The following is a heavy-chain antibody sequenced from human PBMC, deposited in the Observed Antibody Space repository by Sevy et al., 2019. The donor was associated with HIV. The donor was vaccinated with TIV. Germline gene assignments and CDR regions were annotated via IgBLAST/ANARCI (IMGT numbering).Heavy chain of an antibody. CDR2: ITPVLGTT. CDR3: ARWSISIDY. J-gene: IGHJ4*02. CDR1: GGTFSSYI. V-gene: IGHV1-69*13. Sequence: ASVKVSCKASGGTFSSYIVSWVRQAPGQGLEWMGGITPVLGTTNYAHKFQGRVTITADESTSTVYMEMSRLKSEDTAVYYCARWSISIDYWGQGTLDTVSS.